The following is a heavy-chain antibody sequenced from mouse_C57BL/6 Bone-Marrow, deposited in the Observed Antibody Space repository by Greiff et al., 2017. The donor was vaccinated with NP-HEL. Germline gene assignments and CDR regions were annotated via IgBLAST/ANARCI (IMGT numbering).Heavy chain of an antibody. CDR3: ARRRNYYGDPYCFDY. J-gene: IGHJ2*01. D-gene: IGHD1-2*01. V-gene: IGHV1-82*01. CDR1: GYAFSSSW. Sequence: QVQLQQSGPELVKPGASVKISCKASGYAFSSSWMNWVKQRPGKGLEWIGRIYPGDGDTNYNGKFKGKATLTADKSSSTAYMQLSSLTSEDSAVSFCARRRNYYGDPYCFDYGGQGTTLTVSS. CDR2: IYPGDGDT.